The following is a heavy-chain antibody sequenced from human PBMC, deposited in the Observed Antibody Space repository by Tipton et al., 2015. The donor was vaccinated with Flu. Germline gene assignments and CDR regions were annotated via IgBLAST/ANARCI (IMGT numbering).Heavy chain of an antibody. J-gene: IGHJ4*02. CDR3: AKGARGGGFVDY. CDR2: ISGSGGST. Sequence: SLRLSCAASGFTFSSYAMSWVRQAPGKGLEWVSAISGSGGSTYYADSVKGRFTISRDNSKNTLYLQMNSLRAEDTALYYCAKGARGGGFVDYWGQGTLVTVSS. V-gene: IGHV3-23*01. D-gene: IGHD3-16*01. CDR1: GFTFSSYA.